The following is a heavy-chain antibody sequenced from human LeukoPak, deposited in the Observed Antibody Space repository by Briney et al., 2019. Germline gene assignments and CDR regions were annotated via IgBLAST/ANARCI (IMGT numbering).Heavy chain of an antibody. CDR2: IYPGDSDT. V-gene: IGHV5-51*01. CDR1: GYSFTSYW. CDR3: ARQGYDSSYKNIAFDI. J-gene: IGHJ3*02. D-gene: IGHD3-22*01. Sequence: GESLKISCKGSGYSFTSYWIGWVRQMPGKGLEWMGIIYPGDSDTRYSPSFQGQVTISADKSISTAYLQWSSLKASDTAMYYCARQGYDSSYKNIAFDIWGQGTMVIVSS.